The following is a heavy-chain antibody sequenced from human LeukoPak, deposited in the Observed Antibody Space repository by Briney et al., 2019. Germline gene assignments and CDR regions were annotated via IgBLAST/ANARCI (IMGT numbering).Heavy chain of an antibody. Sequence: PSETLSLTCAVYGGSFSGYYWSWIRQPPGKGLEWIGEINHSGTTNYNPSLKSRITISVDTSKNQFSLRLSSVTAADTAVYCCARGRGPLYWYFDLWGRGTLVTVSS. V-gene: IGHV4-34*01. CDR1: GGSFSGYY. J-gene: IGHJ2*01. CDR2: INHSGTT. CDR3: ARGRGPLYWYFDL. D-gene: IGHD3-10*01.